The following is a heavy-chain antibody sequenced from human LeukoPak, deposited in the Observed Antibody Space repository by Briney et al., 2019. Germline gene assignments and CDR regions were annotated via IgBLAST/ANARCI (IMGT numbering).Heavy chain of an antibody. V-gene: IGHV3-74*01. CDR3: ASPLDSSGYFYV. CDR2: INSDGSST. D-gene: IGHD3-22*01. Sequence: QPGGSLRLSCAASGFTFSSYWMDWVRQALGKGLVWVSRINSDGSSTNYADSVKGRFTISRDNAKNTLYLQMNSLRAEDTAVYYCASPLDSSGYFYVWGQGTLVTVSS. CDR1: GFTFSSYW. J-gene: IGHJ4*02.